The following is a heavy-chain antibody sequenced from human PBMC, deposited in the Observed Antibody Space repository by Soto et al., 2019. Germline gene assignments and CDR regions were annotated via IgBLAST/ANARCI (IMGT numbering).Heavy chain of an antibody. J-gene: IGHJ5*02. D-gene: IGHD4-17*01. CDR1: GFTFSSYG. V-gene: IGHV3-33*01. Sequence: GGSLRLSCAASGFTFSSYGMHWVRQAPGKGLEWVAVIWYDGSNKYYADSVKGRFTISRDNSKNTLYLQMNSLRAEDTAVYYCARGDYGDYGWWFDPWGQGTLVTVSS. CDR3: ARGDYGDYGWWFDP. CDR2: IWYDGSNK.